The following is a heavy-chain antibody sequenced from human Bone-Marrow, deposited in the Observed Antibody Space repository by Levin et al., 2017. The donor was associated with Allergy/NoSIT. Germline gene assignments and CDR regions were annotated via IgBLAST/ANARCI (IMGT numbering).Heavy chain of an antibody. CDR3: ARGARQASGGWHFDY. D-gene: IGHD6-19*01. CDR1: GGSISSYY. Sequence: ESLKISCNVSGGSISSYYWSWIRQPPGKGLEWIGYIFYSGSTNYNPSLESRVTLSVDTPNNQFSLKLDSVTAADTAIYYCARGARQASGGWHFDYWGQGTLVTVSS. J-gene: IGHJ4*02. V-gene: IGHV4-59*01. CDR2: IFYSGST.